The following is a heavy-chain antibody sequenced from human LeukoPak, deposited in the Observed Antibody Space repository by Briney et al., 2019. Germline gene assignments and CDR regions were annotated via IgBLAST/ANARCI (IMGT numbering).Heavy chain of an antibody. D-gene: IGHD3-10*01. CDR1: GFTFDDYG. CDR2: INWNGGST. Sequence: GGSLRLSCAASGFTFDDYGMSWVRQAPGKGLEWVSGINWNGGSTGYADSVKGRFTISRDNAKNSLYLQMNSLRAGDTAVYYCAKGAYYHGSGRYFDYWGQGTLVTVSS. V-gene: IGHV3-20*04. CDR3: AKGAYYHGSGRYFDY. J-gene: IGHJ4*02.